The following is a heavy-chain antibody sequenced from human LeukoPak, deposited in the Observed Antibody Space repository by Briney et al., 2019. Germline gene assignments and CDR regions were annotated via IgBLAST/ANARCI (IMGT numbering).Heavy chain of an antibody. Sequence: SETLSLTCTVSGGSISSSSHYWGWIRQPPGEGLEWIGSINYSGTTNYNPSLKSRVTISVDTSKNQFSLTLSSVTAADTAVYYCARTITVAGKYYFDYWGQGTLVTVSS. D-gene: IGHD6-19*01. CDR2: INYSGTT. J-gene: IGHJ4*02. CDR3: ARTITVAGKYYFDY. V-gene: IGHV4-39*07. CDR1: GGSISSSSHY.